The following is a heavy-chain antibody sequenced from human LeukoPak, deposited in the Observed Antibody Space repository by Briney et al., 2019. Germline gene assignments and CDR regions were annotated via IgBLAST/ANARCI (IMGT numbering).Heavy chain of an antibody. V-gene: IGHV3-23*01. D-gene: IGHD3-10*01. CDR3: AKDLHGAFDY. CDR1: GFTFSNYG. CDR2: ISGSGGST. Sequence: GGSLRLSCAASGFTFSNYGMTWVRQAPGKGLEWVSGISGSGGSTYYADSVKGRFTISRDNSKNTLYLQMNSLRADDTAVYYCAKDLHGAFDYWGQGILVTVSS. J-gene: IGHJ4*02.